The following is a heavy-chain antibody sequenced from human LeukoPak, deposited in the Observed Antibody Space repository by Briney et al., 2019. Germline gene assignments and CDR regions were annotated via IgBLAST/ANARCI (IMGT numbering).Heavy chain of an antibody. Sequence: PSETLSLTCTVSGGSISSYYWSWIRQPPGKGLVWIGYIYYSGSTNYNPSLKSRVTISVDTSKNQFSLKLSSVTAADTAVYYCARADTGYSSGPALFDYWGQGTLVTVSS. CDR1: GGSISSYY. D-gene: IGHD6-19*01. V-gene: IGHV4-59*01. CDR3: ARADTGYSSGPALFDY. CDR2: IYYSGST. J-gene: IGHJ4*02.